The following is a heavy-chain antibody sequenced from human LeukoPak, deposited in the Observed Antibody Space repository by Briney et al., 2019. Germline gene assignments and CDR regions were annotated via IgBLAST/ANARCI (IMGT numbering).Heavy chain of an antibody. D-gene: IGHD3-16*01. CDR3: AGRIGGPPS. CDR1: GGSISSSAYY. Sequence: SETLSLSCTVSGGSISSSAYYWSWIPQHPGKGLEWIGYIYYSGITYYNPSLKSRVTISVDTSKNQFSLNLSSVTAADTAVYYCAGRIGGPPSWGQGILVTVSS. CDR2: IYYSGIT. V-gene: IGHV4-31*03. J-gene: IGHJ4*02.